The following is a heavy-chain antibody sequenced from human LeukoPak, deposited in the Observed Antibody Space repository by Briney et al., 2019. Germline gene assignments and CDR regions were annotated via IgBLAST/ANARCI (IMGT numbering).Heavy chain of an antibody. Sequence: GASVKVSCKASGGTFSSYAISWVRQAPGQGLEWMGGIIPIFGTANYAQKFQGRVTITADESTSTAYMELSSLRSEDTAVYYCAREVEVVVVPAAIYWYFDLWGRGTLVTVSS. D-gene: IGHD2-2*01. V-gene: IGHV1-69*13. CDR2: IIPIFGTA. CDR1: GGTFSSYA. J-gene: IGHJ2*01. CDR3: AREVEVVVVPAAIYWYFDL.